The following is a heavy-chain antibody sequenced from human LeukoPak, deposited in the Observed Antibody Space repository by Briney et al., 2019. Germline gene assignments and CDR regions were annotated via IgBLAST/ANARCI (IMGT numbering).Heavy chain of an antibody. CDR2: IYYSGST. V-gene: IGHV4-39*01. Sequence: PSETLSLTCTASGGSISSSSYFWGWLRQPPGTGLEWIGNIYYSGSTYCNPSLKSRVTLSVDTSKNQFSLKLSSVTAADTAVYYCARHEYSSGWYFDYWGQGTLVTVSS. CDR1: GGSISSSSYF. J-gene: IGHJ4*02. CDR3: ARHEYSSGWYFDY. D-gene: IGHD6-19*01.